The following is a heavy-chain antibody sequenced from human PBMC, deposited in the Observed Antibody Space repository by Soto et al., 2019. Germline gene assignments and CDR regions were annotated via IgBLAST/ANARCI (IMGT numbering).Heavy chain of an antibody. CDR3: AKTPDSHGWYYFDY. CDR2: ISGGAGSA. J-gene: IGHJ4*02. V-gene: IGHV3-23*01. D-gene: IGHD6-19*01. CDR1: GFTFSSYA. Sequence: HPGGSLRLSCAASGFTFSSYAMTWVRQAPGKGLEWVSAISGGAGSAYYADSVKGRFTVSRDSSRNTLYLQMNSLRAEDTAVYYCAKTPDSHGWYYFDYWGQGTLVTVSS.